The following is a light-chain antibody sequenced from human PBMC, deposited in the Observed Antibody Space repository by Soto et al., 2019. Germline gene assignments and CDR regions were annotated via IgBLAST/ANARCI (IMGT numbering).Light chain of an antibody. CDR1: QSLGVN. V-gene: IGKV3-15*01. CDR2: SAS. J-gene: IGKJ1*01. CDR3: QQYNNRPPWT. Sequence: EIVMTQSPDTLSVSPGERATLSCRASQSLGVNLAWYQQKPGQPPRLLIYSASTRETGVPARFSGSGSGTDFTLTINSPQSEDSAIYFCQQYNNRPPWTFGQGTTVEVK.